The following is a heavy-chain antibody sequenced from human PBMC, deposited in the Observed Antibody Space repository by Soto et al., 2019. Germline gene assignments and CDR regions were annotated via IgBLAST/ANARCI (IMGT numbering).Heavy chain of an antibody. J-gene: IGHJ3*02. Sequence: LQLQESGPGLVKASETLSLTCTVSGGSISSSSYYWGWIRQPPGKGLEWIGSIYYSGSTYYNPSPESRGTISVHTPKNQFSLKLSAVTAADTAVYYCARGYCISTSCYARDMRAFDIWGQGTMVIVSS. V-gene: IGHV4-39*01. CDR1: GGSISSSSYY. D-gene: IGHD2-2*01. CDR2: IYYSGST. CDR3: ARGYCISTSCYARDMRAFDI.